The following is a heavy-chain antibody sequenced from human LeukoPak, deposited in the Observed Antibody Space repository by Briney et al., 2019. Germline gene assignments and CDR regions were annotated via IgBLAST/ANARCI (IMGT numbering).Heavy chain of an antibody. D-gene: IGHD5-18*01. CDR3: ARVGYSYGLDYFDY. V-gene: IGHV3-48*03. Sequence: PGGSLRLSCGASGFTFSSYEMNWVRQAPGKGLEWVSYISSSGSTIYYSDSVKGRLTISRDNAKNSLYLQMNSLRAEDTAVYYCARVGYSYGLDYFDYWGQGNLVTVSS. CDR2: ISSSGSTI. CDR1: GFTFSSYE. J-gene: IGHJ4*02.